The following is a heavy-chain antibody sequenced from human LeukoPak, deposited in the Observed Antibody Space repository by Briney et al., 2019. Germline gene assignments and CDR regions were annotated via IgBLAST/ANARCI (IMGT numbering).Heavy chain of an antibody. Sequence: SQTLSLTCAISGASVSSNNAAWIWIRQSPSRGLEWLGRTYYTSKWYNDYAVSVKSRITLNPDTSRNQLSLQLNSVSPEDTDVYCCVRGSRGLIYYFDDWGQGTLVTVS. CDR2: TYYTSKWYN. CDR1: GASVSSNNAA. J-gene: IGHJ4*02. V-gene: IGHV6-1*01. D-gene: IGHD3-10*01. CDR3: VRGSRGLIYYFDD.